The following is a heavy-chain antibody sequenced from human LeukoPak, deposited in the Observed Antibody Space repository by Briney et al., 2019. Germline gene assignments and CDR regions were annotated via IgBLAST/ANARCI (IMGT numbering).Heavy chain of an antibody. J-gene: IGHJ1*01. D-gene: IGHD4-17*01. CDR1: GYTFTSYA. Sequence: ASVTVSCTASGYTFTSYAMQWVRQAPGQSLEWMGWINAGNGNTKYSQKFQGRVTITRDTSASTAYMELSSLRSEDTAVYYCARDGDYGDYFQHWGQGTLVTVSS. CDR3: ARDGDYGDYFQH. V-gene: IGHV1-3*01. CDR2: INAGNGNT.